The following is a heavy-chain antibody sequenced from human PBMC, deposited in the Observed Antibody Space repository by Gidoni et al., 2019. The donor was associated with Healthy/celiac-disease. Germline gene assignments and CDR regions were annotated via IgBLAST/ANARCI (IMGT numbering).Heavy chain of an antibody. D-gene: IGHD2-2*01. CDR2: SSSSSSYT. V-gene: IGHV3-11*06. J-gene: IGHJ4*02. CDR3: ARVGSGFSVVVPAAPSWFDY. CDR1: GFTFSDYY. Sequence: QVQLVESGGGLVKPGGSLRLSCAASGFTFSDYYMRWIRQAPGKGLEWVSYSSSSSSYTNYADSVKGRFTISRDNAKNSLYLQMNSLRAEDTAVYYCARVGSGFSVVVPAAPSWFDYWGQGTLVTVSS.